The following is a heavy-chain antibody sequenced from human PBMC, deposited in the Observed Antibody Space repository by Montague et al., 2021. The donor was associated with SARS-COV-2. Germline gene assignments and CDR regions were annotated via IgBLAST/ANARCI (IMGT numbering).Heavy chain of an antibody. D-gene: IGHD3-9*01. V-gene: IGHV3-23*01. CDR3: AKDLHYDILTGYWDY. CDR2: ISGSGGST. J-gene: IGHJ4*02. Sequence: SLRLSCAASGFTFSSYAMSWVRQAPGKGLEWVSAISGSGGSTYYADSAKGRFTISRDNSKNTLYLQMNSLRAEDTAVYYCAKDLHYDILTGYWDYWGQGTLVTVSS. CDR1: GFTFSSYA.